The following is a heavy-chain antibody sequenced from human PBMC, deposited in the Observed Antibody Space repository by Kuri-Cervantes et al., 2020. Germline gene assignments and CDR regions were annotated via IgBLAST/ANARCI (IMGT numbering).Heavy chain of an antibody. V-gene: IGHV4-59*12. CDR3: ARGPVAGSSSAFDI. D-gene: IGHD6-19*01. CDR1: GGSISSYY. CDR2: IYYSGST. J-gene: IGHJ3*02. Sequence: GSLRLSCTVSGGSISSYYWSWIRQPPGKGLEWIGYIYYSGSTNYNPSLKSRVTISVDTSKNQFSLKLSSVTAADTAVYYCARGPVAGSSSAFDIWGQGTMVTVSS.